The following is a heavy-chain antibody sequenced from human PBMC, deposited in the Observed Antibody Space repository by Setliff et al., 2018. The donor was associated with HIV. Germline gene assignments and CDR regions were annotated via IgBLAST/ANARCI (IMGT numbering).Heavy chain of an antibody. CDR1: EYTFTDFY. Sequence: ASVKVSCKASEYTFTDFYVHWVRQAPGQGLEWMGRINPKSGGTNYAQNFQGRVTMTRDTSRKTAYMELKRLTSDDTAVYYCARDGVWDEYDYYYMDVWGKGTTVTVSS. J-gene: IGHJ6*03. CDR3: ARDGVWDEYDYYYMDV. V-gene: IGHV1-2*06. D-gene: IGHD3-16*01. CDR2: INPKSGGT.